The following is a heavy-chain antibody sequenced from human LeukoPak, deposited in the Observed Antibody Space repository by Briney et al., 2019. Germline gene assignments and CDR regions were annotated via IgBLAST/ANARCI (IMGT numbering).Heavy chain of an antibody. CDR1: GGSISSSSYY. D-gene: IGHD3-10*01. J-gene: IGHJ4*02. V-gene: IGHV4-39*01. Sequence: KPSETLSLTCTVSGGSISSSSYYWGWIRQPQGKGLKRIGSIYYSGSTYYNPSLKSRVTISVDTSKNQFSLKLSSVTAADTAVYYCARSNTYYYGSGSYYNAGLFDYWGQGTLVTVSS. CDR3: ARSNTYYYGSGSYYNAGLFDY. CDR2: IYYSGST.